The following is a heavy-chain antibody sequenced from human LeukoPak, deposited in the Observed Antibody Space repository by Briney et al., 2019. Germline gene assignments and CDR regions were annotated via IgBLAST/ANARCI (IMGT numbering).Heavy chain of an antibody. CDR1: GYTFTGYY. CDR3: ARGESGYGDYPSR. J-gene: IGHJ4*02. V-gene: IGHV1-2*02. Sequence: ASVKVSCKASGYTFTGYYMHWVRQAPGQGLEWMGWIDPNSGGTNYAQKFQGRVTMTRDTSISTAYMELSRLRSDDTAVYYCARGESGYGDYPSRWGQGTLVTVSS. D-gene: IGHD4-17*01. CDR2: IDPNSGGT.